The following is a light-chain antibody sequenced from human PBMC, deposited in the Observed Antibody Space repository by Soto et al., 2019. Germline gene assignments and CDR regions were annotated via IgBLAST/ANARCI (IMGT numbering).Light chain of an antibody. CDR2: VSSDGSH. CDR3: QTWGTGIRV. CDR1: SGHSTYA. Sequence: QLVLTQSPSASASLGASVKLTCTLSSGHSTYAIAWHQQQPEKGPRYLMKVSSDGSHNKGDGIPDRFSGSSSGAERYLTISSLQSEDEADYYCQTWGTGIRVFGGGTKVTVL. V-gene: IGLV4-69*01. J-gene: IGLJ3*02.